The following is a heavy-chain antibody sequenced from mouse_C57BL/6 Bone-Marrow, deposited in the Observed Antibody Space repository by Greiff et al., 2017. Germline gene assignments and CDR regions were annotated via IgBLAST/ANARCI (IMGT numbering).Heavy chain of an antibody. CDR3: TRRRWLLRGEAMDY. Sequence: EVQLQQSGTVLARPGASVKMSCKTSGYTFTSYWMHWVKQRPGQGLEWIGAIYPGNSDTSYNQKFKGKAKLTAVTSASTAYMELSSLTNEDSAVYYCTRRRWLLRGEAMDYWGQGTSVTVSS. J-gene: IGHJ4*01. CDR1: GYTFTSYW. V-gene: IGHV1-5*01. CDR2: IYPGNSDT. D-gene: IGHD2-3*01.